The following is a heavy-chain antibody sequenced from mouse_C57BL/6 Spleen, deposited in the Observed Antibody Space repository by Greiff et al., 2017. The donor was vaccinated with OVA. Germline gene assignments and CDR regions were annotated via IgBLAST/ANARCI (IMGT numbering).Heavy chain of an antibody. CDR3: TTAYYSNYPFDY. CDR2: IDPENGDT. D-gene: IGHD2-5*01. Sequence: EVKLQESGAELVRPGASVKLSCTASGFNIKDDYMHWVKQRPEQGLEWIGWIDPENGDTEYASKFQGKATITADTSSNTAYLQLSSLTSEDTAVYYCTTAYYSNYPFDYWGQGTTLTVSS. V-gene: IGHV14-4*01. J-gene: IGHJ2*01. CDR1: GFNIKDDY.